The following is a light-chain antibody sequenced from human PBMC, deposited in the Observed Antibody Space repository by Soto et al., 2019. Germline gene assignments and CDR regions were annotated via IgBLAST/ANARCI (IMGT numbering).Light chain of an antibody. CDR3: ISYTDRQSYL. V-gene: IGLV2-14*03. CDR1: SSDIGSYDH. CDR2: AVS. J-gene: IGLJ1*01. Sequence: QSVLTQPASVSGSPGQSITISCSGTSSDIGSYDHVGWYQQFPGKSAKLIIYAVSDRPSGVSDRFSGSKSGISASLTISGLQTEDEADYYCISYTDRQSYLFRTGTKATVL.